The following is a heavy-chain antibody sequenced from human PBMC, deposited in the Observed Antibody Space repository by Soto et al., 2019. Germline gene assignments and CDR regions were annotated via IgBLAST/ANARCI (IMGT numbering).Heavy chain of an antibody. CDR1: GFDFSNYA. J-gene: IGHJ4*02. CDR2: ISGTAHAT. V-gene: IGHV3-23*01. Sequence: EVQLLESGGGLVQPGGSLRISCAASGFDFSNYAMSWVRQAPGKGLEWVSAISGTAHATYYAASVKGRFTISRDNSKNTLYLQMNSLRVEDTAVYFCVKDAPQTFSDWGQGTLVTVSS. D-gene: IGHD3-3*02. CDR3: VKDAPQTFSD.